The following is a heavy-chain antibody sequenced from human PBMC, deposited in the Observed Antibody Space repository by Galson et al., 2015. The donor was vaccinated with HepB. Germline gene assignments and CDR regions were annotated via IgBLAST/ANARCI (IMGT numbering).Heavy chain of an antibody. Sequence: SLRLSCAASGFTFSSYAMHWVRQAPGKGLEWVAVISYDGSNKYYADSVKGRFTISRDNSKNTLYLQMNSLRAEDTAVYYCASANSGSYYFDYWGQGTLVTVSS. D-gene: IGHD1-26*01. CDR2: ISYDGSNK. CDR3: ASANSGSYYFDY. V-gene: IGHV3-30-3*01. CDR1: GFTFSSYA. J-gene: IGHJ4*02.